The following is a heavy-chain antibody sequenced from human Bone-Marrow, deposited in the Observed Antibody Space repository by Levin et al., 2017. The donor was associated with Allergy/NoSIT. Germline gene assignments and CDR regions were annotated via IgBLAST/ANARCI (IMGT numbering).Heavy chain of an antibody. V-gene: IGHV3-9*01. CDR1: GFTFDDYA. Sequence: GGSLRLSCAASGFTFDDYAMHWVRQAPGKGLEWVSGISWNSGSIGYADSVKGRFTISRDNAKNSLYLQMNSLRAEDTALYYCATGHYYYDSSGYYHWGQGTLVTVS. CDR3: ATGHYYYDSSGYYH. CDR2: ISWNSGSI. J-gene: IGHJ5*02. D-gene: IGHD3-22*01.